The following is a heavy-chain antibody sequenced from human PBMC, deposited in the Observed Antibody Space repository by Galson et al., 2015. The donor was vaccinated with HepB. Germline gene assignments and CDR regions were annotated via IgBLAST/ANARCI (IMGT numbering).Heavy chain of an antibody. V-gene: IGHV5-10-1*01. J-gene: IGHJ4*02. Sequence: QSGAEVKKPGESLRISCKGSGYSFTSYWISWVRQMPGKGLEWMGRIDPSDSYTNYSPSFQGHVTISADKSISTAYLQWSSLKASDTAMYYCARLDGYPNDPYYFDYWGQGTLVTVSS. CDR3: ARLDGYPNDPYYFDY. CDR1: GYSFTSYW. D-gene: IGHD1-1*01. CDR2: IDPSDSYT.